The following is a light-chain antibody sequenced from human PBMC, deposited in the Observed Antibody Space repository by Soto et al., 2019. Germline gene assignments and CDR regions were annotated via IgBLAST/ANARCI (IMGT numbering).Light chain of an antibody. CDR1: QILSGTY. J-gene: IGKJ4*01. CDR3: QHYVSSPLT. CDR2: AAS. V-gene: IGKV3-20*01. Sequence: DIVLTQSPDTLSLSPGDSATLSCRASQILSGTYLAWYQQKLGQSPRLLIYAASTRATGVPDRFSGSGSGTDFTLTISRLEPEDFAVYYCQHYVSSPLTFGGGTKVEIK.